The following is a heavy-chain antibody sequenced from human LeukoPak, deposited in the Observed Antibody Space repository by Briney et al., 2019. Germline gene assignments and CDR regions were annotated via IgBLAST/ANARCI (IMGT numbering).Heavy chain of an antibody. J-gene: IGHJ4*02. CDR3: ARALYYDFWSGYQAFDY. V-gene: IGHV4-34*01. CDR2: INHSGST. D-gene: IGHD3-3*01. CDR1: GGSFSGYY. Sequence: SETLFLTCAVYGGSFSGYYWSWIRQPPGKGLEWIGEINHSGSTNYNPSLKSRVTISVDTSKNQFSLKLSSVTAADTAVYYCARALYYDFWSGYQAFDYWGQGTLVTVSS.